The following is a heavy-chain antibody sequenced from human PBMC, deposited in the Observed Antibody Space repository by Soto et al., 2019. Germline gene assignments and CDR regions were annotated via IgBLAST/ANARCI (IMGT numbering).Heavy chain of an antibody. D-gene: IGHD2-15*01. CDR1: GFTFSSYW. V-gene: IGHV3-7*01. CDR3: ARHSGGFDY. Sequence: GGSLRLSCAASGFTFSSYWMSWVRQAPGKGLEWVANIKQDGSGTYYVDSVKGRFTISRDNAQNSLYLQMNSLRAEDTAVYYCARHSGGFDYWGQGTLVTVSS. J-gene: IGHJ4*02. CDR2: IKQDGSGT.